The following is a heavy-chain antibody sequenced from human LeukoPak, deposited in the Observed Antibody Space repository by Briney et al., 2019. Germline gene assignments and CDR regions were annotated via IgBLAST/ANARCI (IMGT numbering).Heavy chain of an antibody. D-gene: IGHD6-19*01. J-gene: IGHJ4*02. Sequence: ASVKVSCKASGYTFTNYGFSWVRQAPGEGLEWMGWISAYNGDTKYAQKFQGRVTITTDTSTSTAYMELRSLRSDDTAVYYCARARPLYSSGWYSRPTDGYYFDYWGQGTLVTVSS. CDR1: GYTFTNYG. V-gene: IGHV1-18*01. CDR3: ARARPLYSSGWYSRPTDGYYFDY. CDR2: ISAYNGDT.